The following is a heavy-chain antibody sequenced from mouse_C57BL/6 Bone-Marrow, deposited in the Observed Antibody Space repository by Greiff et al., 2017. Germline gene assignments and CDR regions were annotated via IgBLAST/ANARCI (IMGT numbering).Heavy chain of an antibody. CDR2: IYPGNGDT. D-gene: IGHD4-1*01. Sequence: QVQLKQSGAELVRPGASVKMSCKASGFTFTSYNMHWVQQTPRQGLDWIGAIYPGNGDTSYNQQFKGKATLTVDKSSSTAYMQLSSLTSEDSAVYFCARETVGPPWFAYWGQGTLVTVSA. CDR3: ARETVGPPWFAY. CDR1: GFTFTSYN. J-gene: IGHJ3*01. V-gene: IGHV1-12*01.